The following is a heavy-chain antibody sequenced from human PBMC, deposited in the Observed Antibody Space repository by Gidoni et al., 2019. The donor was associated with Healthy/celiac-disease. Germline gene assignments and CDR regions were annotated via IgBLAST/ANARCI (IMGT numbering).Heavy chain of an antibody. J-gene: IGHJ4*02. CDR2: ISYDGSNK. Sequence: QVQLVESGGGVVQPGRSLRLSCAASGFTFSSYGMHWVRQAPGKGLEWVAVISYDGSNKYYADSVKGRFTISRDNSKNTLYLQMNSLRAEDTAVYYCAKELKIAVAGIHNAEIDYWGQGTLVTVSS. CDR1: GFTFSSYG. CDR3: AKELKIAVAGIHNAEIDY. D-gene: IGHD6-19*01. V-gene: IGHV3-30*18.